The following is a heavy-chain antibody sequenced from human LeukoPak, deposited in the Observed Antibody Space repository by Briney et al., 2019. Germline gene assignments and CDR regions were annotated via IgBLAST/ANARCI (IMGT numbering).Heavy chain of an antibody. CDR3: AKGNGRTTVTRIDY. D-gene: IGHD4-11*01. CDR2: ISGSGGDT. CDR1: GFTFSSYA. Sequence: GGSLRLSCAASGFTFSSYAMNWVRQAPGKGLEWVSTISGSGGDTYYADSVKGRFTISRDNSKNTLYLQMNSLRAEDTAVYYCAKGNGRTTVTRIDYWGQGTLVTVSS. J-gene: IGHJ4*02. V-gene: IGHV3-23*01.